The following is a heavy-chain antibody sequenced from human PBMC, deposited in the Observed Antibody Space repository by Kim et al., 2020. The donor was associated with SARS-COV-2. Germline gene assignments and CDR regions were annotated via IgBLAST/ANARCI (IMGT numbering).Heavy chain of an antibody. CDR2: IKQDGSEK. CDR1: GFTFSSYW. Sequence: GGSLRLSCAASGFTFSSYWMSWVRQAPGKGLEWVANIKQDGSEKYYVDSVKGRFTISRDNAKNSLYLQMNSLRAEDTAVYYCARVLGCSSTSCYGDYYYGMDVWGQGTTVTVSS. D-gene: IGHD2-2*01. J-gene: IGHJ6*02. CDR3: ARVLGCSSTSCYGDYYYGMDV. V-gene: IGHV3-7*01.